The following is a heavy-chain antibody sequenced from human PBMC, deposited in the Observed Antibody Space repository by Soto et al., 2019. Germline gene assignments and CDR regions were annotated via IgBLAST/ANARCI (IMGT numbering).Heavy chain of an antibody. CDR3: AKDRSSGSPYYGMDF. D-gene: IGHD3-10*01. J-gene: IGHJ6*02. CDR1: GFTFGDYA. Sequence: GGSLRLSCAASGFTFGDYAMHWVRQVPGKGLEWVSGFKWNSGDVGYADSVKGRFTISRDNAKNSLYLQMNSLRPEDAAVYYCAKDRSSGSPYYGMDFWGQGTMVTVSS. CDR2: FKWNSGDV. V-gene: IGHV3-9*01.